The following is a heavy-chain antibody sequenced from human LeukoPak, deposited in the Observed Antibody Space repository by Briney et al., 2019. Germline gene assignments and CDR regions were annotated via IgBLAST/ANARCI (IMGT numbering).Heavy chain of an antibody. CDR3: ARAKFSGWYRKAFDI. J-gene: IGHJ3*02. CDR1: GYTFTSYA. D-gene: IGHD6-19*01. Sequence: ASVKVSCKASGYTFTSYAMNWVRQAPGQGLEWMGWINTNTGNPTYAQGFTGRFVFSLDTSASTAYLQISSLKAEDTAVYYCARAKFSGWYRKAFDIWGQGTMVTVSS. V-gene: IGHV7-4-1*02. CDR2: INTNTGNP.